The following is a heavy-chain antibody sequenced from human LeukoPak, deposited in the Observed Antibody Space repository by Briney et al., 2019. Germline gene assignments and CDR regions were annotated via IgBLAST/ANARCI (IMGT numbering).Heavy chain of an antibody. CDR3: ARGGATRGRFEN. V-gene: IGHV3-7*01. CDR1: GFTFSSSW. CDR2: MRQDGSEI. D-gene: IGHD1-26*01. Sequence: GGSLRLSCAASGFTFSSSWMTWVRQAPGKGLDWVASMRQDGSEIYYVDSVKGRFTISRDNPKNSLYLQMNSLRAEDTAVYYCARGGATRGRFENWGQGTLVTVSS. J-gene: IGHJ4*02.